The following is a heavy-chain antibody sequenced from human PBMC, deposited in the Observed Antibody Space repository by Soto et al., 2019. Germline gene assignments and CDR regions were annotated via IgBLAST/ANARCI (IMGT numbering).Heavy chain of an antibody. J-gene: IGHJ4*02. CDR3: AKGGLYSSSYYFDY. D-gene: IGHD6-6*01. Sequence: GGSLRLSCAASGFTFSSYAMSWVRQAPGKGLEWVSAISGSGGSTYYADSVKGRFTIARDNSKNTLYLQMNSLRAEDTAVYYCAKGGLYSSSYYFDYWGQGTLVTVSS. CDR1: GFTFSSYA. CDR2: ISGSGGST. V-gene: IGHV3-23*01.